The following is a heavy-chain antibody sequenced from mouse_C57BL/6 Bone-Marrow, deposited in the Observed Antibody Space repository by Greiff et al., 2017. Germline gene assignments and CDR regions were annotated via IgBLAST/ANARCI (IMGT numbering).Heavy chain of an antibody. J-gene: IGHJ4*01. CDR2: ISNLAYSI. Sequence: EVKLVESGGGLVQPGGSLILSCAASGFTFSDYGMAWVRQAPRKGPEWVAFISNLAYSIYYADTVTGRFTISRENAKNTLYLEMSSLRSEDTAMYYCARLDDGYPYYAMDYWGQGTSVTVSS. CDR3: ARLDDGYPYYAMDY. D-gene: IGHD2-3*01. CDR1: GFTFSDYG. V-gene: IGHV5-15*01.